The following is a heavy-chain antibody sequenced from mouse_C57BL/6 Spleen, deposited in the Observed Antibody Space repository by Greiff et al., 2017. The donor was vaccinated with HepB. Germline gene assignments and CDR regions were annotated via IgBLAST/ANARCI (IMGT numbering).Heavy chain of an antibody. D-gene: IGHD1-1*01. V-gene: IGHV2-6-1*01. CDR2: IWSDGST. CDR1: GFSLTSYG. CDR3: ARHGSSYWYFDV. J-gene: IGHJ1*03. Sequence: VKLVESGPGLVAPSQSLSITCTVSGFSLTSYGVHWVRQPPGKGLEWLVVIWSDGSTTYNSALKSRLSISKDNSKSQVYLKMNSLQTDDTAMYYCARHGSSYWYFDVWGTGTTVTVSS.